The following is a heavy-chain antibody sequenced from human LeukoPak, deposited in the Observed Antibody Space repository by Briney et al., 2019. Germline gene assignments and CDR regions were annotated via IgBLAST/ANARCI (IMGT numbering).Heavy chain of an antibody. D-gene: IGHD2-2*01. Sequence: GGSLRLSCAASGFTFSSYAMSWVRQAPGKGLEWVSAISGSGGSTYYADSVKGRFTISRDNSKNTLYLQMNSLRAEDTAVYYCARQGTGYCSSTSCSFEDYWGQGTLVTVSS. CDR1: GFTFSSYA. J-gene: IGHJ4*02. CDR3: ARQGTGYCSSTSCSFEDY. CDR2: ISGSGGST. V-gene: IGHV3-23*01.